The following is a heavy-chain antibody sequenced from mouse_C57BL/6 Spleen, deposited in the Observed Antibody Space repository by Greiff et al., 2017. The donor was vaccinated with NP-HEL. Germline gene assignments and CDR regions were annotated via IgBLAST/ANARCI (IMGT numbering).Heavy chain of an antibody. CDR1: GFTFSDYY. CDR3: ARALYDYDGGYAMDY. V-gene: IGHV5-16*01. J-gene: IGHJ4*01. D-gene: IGHD2-4*01. CDR2: INYDGSST. Sequence: EVQVVESEGGLVQPGSSMKLSCTASGFTFSDYYMAWVRQVPEKGLEWVANINYDGSSTYYLDSLKSRFIISSDNAKNILYLQMSSLKSEDTATYYCARALYDYDGGYAMDYWGQGTSVTVSS.